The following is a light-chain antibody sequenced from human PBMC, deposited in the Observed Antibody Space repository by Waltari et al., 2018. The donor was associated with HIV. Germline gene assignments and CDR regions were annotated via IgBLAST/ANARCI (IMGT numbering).Light chain of an antibody. CDR2: DRN. V-gene: IGLV1-51*01. J-gene: IGLJ2*01. CDR1: SSNIGTNG. Sequence: QSVLTQPPSVSAAPGQRVTISCSGTSSNIGTNGVSWYHQVPGTAPKLLIYDRNNRFPGISYRFSGSQSGTSATLGISGLHTGDEADYYCGTWDDKLSAGVFGGGTKLTVL. CDR3: GTWDDKLSAGV.